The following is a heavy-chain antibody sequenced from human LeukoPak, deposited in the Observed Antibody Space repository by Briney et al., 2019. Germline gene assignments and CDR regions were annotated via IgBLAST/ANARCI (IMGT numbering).Heavy chain of an antibody. CDR2: ISSSGSTI. CDR3: ARAFLPYSSGWYRYDY. CDR1: GFTFSSYE. Sequence: GGSLRLSCAASGFTFSSYEMNWVRQAPGKGLEWVSYISSSGSTIYYADSVKGRFTISRDNAKNSLYLQMNSLRAEDTAVYYCARAFLPYSSGWYRYDYWGQGTLVTVSS. V-gene: IGHV3-48*03. J-gene: IGHJ4*02. D-gene: IGHD6-19*01.